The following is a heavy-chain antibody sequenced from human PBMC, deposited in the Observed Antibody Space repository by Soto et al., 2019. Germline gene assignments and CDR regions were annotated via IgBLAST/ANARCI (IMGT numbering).Heavy chain of an antibody. CDR2: IYYSGST. CDR3: ARPRNQGGRGYGMEV. CDR1: GDSISSDY. J-gene: IGHJ6*04. D-gene: IGHD3-16*01. Sequence: PSETLSLTCTVSGDSISSDYWSWIRQPPGEGLEWIGYIYYSGSTNYNPSLKSRVTISVDTSKNQLSLQLRSVTAADTAMYYCARPRNQGGRGYGMEVWGKGNTVT. V-gene: IGHV4-59*01.